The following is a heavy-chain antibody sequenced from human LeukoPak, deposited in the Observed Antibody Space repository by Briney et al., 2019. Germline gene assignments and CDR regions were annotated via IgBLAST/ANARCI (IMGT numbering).Heavy chain of an antibody. J-gene: IGHJ4*02. Sequence: GGSLRLSCEASGFTFSSSAMIWVRQAPGKGLEWVSSFSGSGGSTYYTDSVKGRFTISRDNSKNTLYLQMNSLRAEDTAVYYCAKGGSNFDYWGQGTLVTVSS. D-gene: IGHD6-6*01. V-gene: IGHV3-23*01. CDR3: AKGGSNFDY. CDR1: GFTFSSSA. CDR2: FSGSGGST.